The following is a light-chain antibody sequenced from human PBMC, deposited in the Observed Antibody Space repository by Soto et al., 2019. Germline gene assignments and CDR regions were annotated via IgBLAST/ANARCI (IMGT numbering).Light chain of an antibody. CDR1: QSVSSSY. J-gene: IGKJ4*01. CDR3: QQYGSSPRTLT. CDR2: GAS. V-gene: IGKV3-20*01. Sequence: EIVLTQSPGTLSLSPGERATLSCRASQSVSSSYLAWYQQKPGQAPRLLIYGASSRATGIPDRFSGSGSGTDFTLTISGLEPEDFAVYYCQQYGSSPRTLTFGGGTKVDIK.